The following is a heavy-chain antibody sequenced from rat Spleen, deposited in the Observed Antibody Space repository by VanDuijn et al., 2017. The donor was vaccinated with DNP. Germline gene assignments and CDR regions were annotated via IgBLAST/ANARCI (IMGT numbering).Heavy chain of an antibody. Sequence: QVQLKESGPGLVQPSQTLSLTCTVSGFSFTFYGVSWVRQPPGKGLECVASISRGGVTYYNSVLESRLTISRDTSKSQVFLKMNSLQTEDTALYFCTRDGLNATRALWFADWGQGTLVTVSS. CDR1: GFSFTFYG. CDR2: ISRGGVT. V-gene: IGHV2S12*01. J-gene: IGHJ3*01. D-gene: IGHD4-6*01. CDR3: TRDGLNATRALWFAD.